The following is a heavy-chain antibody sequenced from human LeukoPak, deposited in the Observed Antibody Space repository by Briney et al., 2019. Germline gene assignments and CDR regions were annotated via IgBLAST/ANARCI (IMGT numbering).Heavy chain of an antibody. CDR1: GFSVTNNY. Sequence: GGSLRLSCAVSGFSVTNNYMSWVRQAPGKGLEWVSLISTSGNTHYADSVEGRFTISRDNSKNTLYLQMNSLRAEDTAVYHCAKDLDSSGDYSYRYWGQGTLVTVSS. J-gene: IGHJ4*02. CDR2: ISTSGNT. V-gene: IGHV3-53*01. D-gene: IGHD3-22*01. CDR3: AKDLDSSGDYSYRY.